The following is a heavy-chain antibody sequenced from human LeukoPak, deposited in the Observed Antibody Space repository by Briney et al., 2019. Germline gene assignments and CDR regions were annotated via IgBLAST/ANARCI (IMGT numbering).Heavy chain of an antibody. J-gene: IGHJ4*02. V-gene: IGHV4-59*01. Sequence: SETLSLTCTVSGGSISSYYWSWIRQPPGKGLEWIGYIYYSGSTNYNPSLKSRVTISVDTSRNQFSLRLTSVTAADTAVYYCAKYGDHWNYFDYWGQGTLVTVSS. CDR1: GGSISSYY. D-gene: IGHD4-17*01. CDR3: AKYGDHWNYFDY. CDR2: IYYSGST.